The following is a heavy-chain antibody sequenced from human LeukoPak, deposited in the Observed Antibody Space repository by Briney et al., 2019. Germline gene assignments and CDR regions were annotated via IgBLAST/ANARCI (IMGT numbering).Heavy chain of an antibody. CDR2: ISPSGGST. Sequence: ASVKVSCKAFGYTFTSNYMHWVRQAPGQGPEWMGVISPSGGSTTYAQKFQGRLTLTRDMSASTDYLELSSLRSEDTAVYYCAREATAMAFDYWGQGTLVTVSS. D-gene: IGHD5-18*01. CDR1: GYTFTSNY. V-gene: IGHV1-46*01. J-gene: IGHJ4*02. CDR3: AREATAMAFDY.